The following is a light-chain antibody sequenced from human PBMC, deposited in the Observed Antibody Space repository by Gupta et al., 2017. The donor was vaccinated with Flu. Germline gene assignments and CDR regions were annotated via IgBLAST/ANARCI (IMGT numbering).Light chain of an antibody. CDR2: EYN. CDR3: QSYDSGSGDVV. CDR1: SRSIATNY. J-gene: IGLJ2*01. Sequence: NFMLTQPHSVSESPGKPVTISCTRSSRSIATNYVQWYQQRPGSAPTTVIFEYNQRLWGCTDRCAGSIDSSSNSASLTIAGLKTEDEADYYCQSYDSGSGDVVFGGGTKLTVL. V-gene: IGLV6-57*03.